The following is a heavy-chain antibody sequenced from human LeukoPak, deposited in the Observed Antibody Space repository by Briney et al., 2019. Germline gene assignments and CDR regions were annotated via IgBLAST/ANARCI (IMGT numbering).Heavy chain of an antibody. Sequence: QTGGSLRLSCAASGFTFSSYAMHWVRQAPGKGLEWVAVISYDGSNKYYADSVKGRFTISRDNSKNTLYLQMNSLRAEDTAVYYCAREGGVDGGPPYYYGMDVWGQGTTVTVSS. CDR1: GFTFSSYA. CDR3: AREGGVDGGPPYYYGMDV. J-gene: IGHJ6*02. V-gene: IGHV3-30-3*01. CDR2: ISYDGSNK. D-gene: IGHD3-16*01.